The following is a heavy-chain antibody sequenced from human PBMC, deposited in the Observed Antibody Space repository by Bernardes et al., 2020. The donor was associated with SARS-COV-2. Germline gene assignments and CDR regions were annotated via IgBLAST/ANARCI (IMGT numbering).Heavy chain of an antibody. Sequence: SETLSLTCSVSDGTLSSSDYYWDWIRQSPGKNPEWIGSIYYSGITFYKPSFEGRVTISIDTSNQFSLRLTSVTAADTAIYFCARRRGQGFGDLTTHHWGQGTLVTVSS. V-gene: IGHV4-39*01. D-gene: IGHD3-16*01. CDR3: ARRRGQGFGDLTTHH. CDR1: DGTLSSSDYY. CDR2: IYYSGIT. J-gene: IGHJ5*02.